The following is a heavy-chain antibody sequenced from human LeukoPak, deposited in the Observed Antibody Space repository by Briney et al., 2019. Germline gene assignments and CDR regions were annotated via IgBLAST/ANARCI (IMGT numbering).Heavy chain of an antibody. CDR2: ISDSGGKT. Sequence: GGSLRLSCEASGFTFSTYAMSWVRQAPGKGLEWVSGISDSGGKTDYVDSVKGRFTVSRDNSKNTVYLQMNSLRAEDTAVYYCAARAGGFRHFDYWGQGTLVTVSS. CDR1: GFTFSTYA. D-gene: IGHD3-10*01. V-gene: IGHV3-23*01. J-gene: IGHJ4*02. CDR3: AARAGGFRHFDY.